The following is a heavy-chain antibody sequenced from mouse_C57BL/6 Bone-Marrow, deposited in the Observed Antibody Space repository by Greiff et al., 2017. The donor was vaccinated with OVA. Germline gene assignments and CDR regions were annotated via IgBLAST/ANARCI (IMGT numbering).Heavy chain of an antibody. V-gene: IGHV1-7*01. CDR2: INPSSGYT. D-gene: IGHD2-4*01. CDR1: GYTFTSYW. CDR3: AHYDYDKDFDY. J-gene: IGHJ2*01. Sequence: VQLVESGAELAKPGASVKLSCKASGYTFTSYWMHWVKQRPGQGLEWIGYINPSSGYTKYNQKFKDKATLTADKSSSTAYMQLSSLTYEDSAVYYGAHYDYDKDFDYWGQGTTLTVSS.